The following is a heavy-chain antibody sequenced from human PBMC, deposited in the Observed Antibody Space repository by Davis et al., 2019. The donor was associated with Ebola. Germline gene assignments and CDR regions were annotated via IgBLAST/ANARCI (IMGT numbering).Heavy chain of an antibody. Sequence: GESLKISCAASQFTFTNFAMNWVRQAPGKGPEWVSSISGSGASTYYADSVKGRFTISRDNAKNTLYLQMNSLRDDDTAVYYCARNLFPSAMDVWGKGTTVTVSS. CDR1: QFTFTNFA. CDR2: ISGSGAST. D-gene: IGHD3-10*02. J-gene: IGHJ6*04. V-gene: IGHV3-23*01. CDR3: ARNLFPSAMDV.